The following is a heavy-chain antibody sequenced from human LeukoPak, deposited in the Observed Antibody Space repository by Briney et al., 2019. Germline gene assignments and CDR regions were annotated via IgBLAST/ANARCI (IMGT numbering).Heavy chain of an antibody. J-gene: IGHJ4*02. CDR3: AREPKGRWLQFDS. V-gene: IGHV3-49*03. Sequence: GRSLRLSCTPSGFTFGEDTMSWFRQAPGKGLEWVGFIRSKVHGGTAEYAASVKGRFTISRDDSKSIAYLQMNSLKIEDTAVYYCAREPKGRWLQFDSWGQGTLVTVSS. CDR1: GFTFGEDT. CDR2: IRSKVHGGTA. D-gene: IGHD5-24*01.